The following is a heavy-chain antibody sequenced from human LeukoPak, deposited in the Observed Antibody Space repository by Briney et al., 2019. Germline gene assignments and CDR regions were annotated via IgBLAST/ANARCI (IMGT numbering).Heavy chain of an antibody. Sequence: SQTLSLTCTVSGGSISSSSYYWGWIRQPPGKGLEWIGNTYYGGDTYYNPSLKSRVTISVDTSKNQFSLELNSVTAADTAVYYCAAAFDYWGQGILVTVSS. J-gene: IGHJ4*02. CDR2: TYYGGDT. D-gene: IGHD6-25*01. V-gene: IGHV4-39*01. CDR1: GGSISSSSYY. CDR3: AAAFDY.